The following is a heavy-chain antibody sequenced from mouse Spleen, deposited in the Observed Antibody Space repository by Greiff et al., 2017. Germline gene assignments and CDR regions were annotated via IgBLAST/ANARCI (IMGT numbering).Heavy chain of an antibody. Sequence: LVKPGASVKISCKASGYSFTGYYMHWVKQSHGKSLEWIGYISCYNGATSYNQKFKGKATFTVDTSSSTAYMQFNSLTSEDAAVYYCARYGSNATDAMDYWGQGTPVTVSS. J-gene: IGHJ4*01. CDR1: GYSFTGYY. CDR3: ARYGSNATDAMDY. CDR2: ISCYNGAT. D-gene: IGHD1-1*01. V-gene: IGHV1S34*01.